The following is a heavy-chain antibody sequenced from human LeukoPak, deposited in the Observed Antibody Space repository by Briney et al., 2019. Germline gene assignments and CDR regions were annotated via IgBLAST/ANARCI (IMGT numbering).Heavy chain of an antibody. CDR2: IYHSGST. J-gene: IGHJ5*02. CDR1: GYSISSGYY. Sequence: SETLSLTCTVSGYSISSGYYWGWIRQPPGKGLEWIGSIYHSGSTYYNPSLKSRVTISVDTSKNQFSLKLSSVTAADTAVYYCARGGSGYDLDNWFDPWGQGTLVTVSS. CDR3: ARGGSGYDLDNWFDP. V-gene: IGHV4-38-2*02. D-gene: IGHD5-12*01.